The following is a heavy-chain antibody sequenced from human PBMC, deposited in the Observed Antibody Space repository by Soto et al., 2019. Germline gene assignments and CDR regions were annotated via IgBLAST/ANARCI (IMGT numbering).Heavy chain of an antibody. CDR3: ARGAGIAARKDFDX. CDR2: INHSGST. CDR1: GGSFSGYY. D-gene: IGHD6-6*01. J-gene: IGHJ4*02. V-gene: IGHV4-34*01. Sequence: SETLSLTCAVYGGSFSGYYWSWIRQPPGKGLEWILEINHSGSTQYNPSLKSRVTISVDTSKKQFSLKLSSVTAADTAVYYCARGAGIAARKDFDXWGQVTLVTVSX.